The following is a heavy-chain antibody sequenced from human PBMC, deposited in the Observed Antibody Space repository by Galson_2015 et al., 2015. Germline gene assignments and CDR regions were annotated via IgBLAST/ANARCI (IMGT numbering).Heavy chain of an antibody. CDR1: GFTFSSYG. J-gene: IGHJ6*02. D-gene: IGHD3-10*01. V-gene: IGHV3-30*18. Sequence: SLRLSCAASGFTFSSYGMHWVRQAPGKGLEWVAVISYDGSNKYYADSVKGRFTISRDNSKNTLYLQMNSLRAEDTAVYYCAKDPTNARRGTMVRGVIGGYYYYGMDVWGQGTTVTVSS. CDR2: ISYDGSNK. CDR3: AKDPTNARRGTMVRGVIGGYYYYGMDV.